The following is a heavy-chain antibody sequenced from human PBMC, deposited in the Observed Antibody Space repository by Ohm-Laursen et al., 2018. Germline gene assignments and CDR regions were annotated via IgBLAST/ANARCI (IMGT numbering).Heavy chain of an antibody. J-gene: IGHJ6*02. CDR3: ATTGGWDYYYGMDV. CDR1: GFTVSSNY. D-gene: IGHD1-14*01. V-gene: IGHV3-30*03. CDR2: ISYDGSNK. Sequence: SLRLSCTASGFTVSSNYMSWVRQAPGKGLEWVAVISYDGSNKHSADSVKGRFTISRDNSKNTLYLQMNSLRAEDTAVYYCATTGGWDYYYGMDVWGQGTTVTVSS.